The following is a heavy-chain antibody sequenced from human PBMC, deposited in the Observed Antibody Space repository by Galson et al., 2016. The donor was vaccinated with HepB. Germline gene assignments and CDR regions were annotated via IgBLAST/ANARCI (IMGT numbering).Heavy chain of an antibody. V-gene: IGHV5-51*01. Sequence: QSGAEVKKPGDSLRISCRASGYSFTSHWIGWVRQVPGKGLEWLGIIYPGDSDTKYNPSCQGQVTIPVDKSINTAFLQWNSLNVSDSAMYYCARSRVGGDYVYFDYWGQGTLATVS. CDR3: ARSRVGGDYVYFDY. D-gene: IGHD2-21*02. CDR2: IYPGDSDT. CDR1: GYSFTSHW. J-gene: IGHJ4*02.